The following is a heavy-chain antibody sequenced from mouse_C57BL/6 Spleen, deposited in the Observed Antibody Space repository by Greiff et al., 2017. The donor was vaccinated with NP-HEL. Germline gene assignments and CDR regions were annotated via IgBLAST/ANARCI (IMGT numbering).Heavy chain of an antibody. CDR3: ARRDYYDYGFDY. CDR1: GYAFSSSW. V-gene: IGHV1-82*01. Sequence: VQLVESGPELVKPGASVKISCKASGYAFSSSWMNWVKQRPGKGLEWIGRIYPGDGDTNYNGKFKGKATLTADKSSSTAYMQLSSLTSEDSAVYFCARRDYYDYGFDYWGQGTTLTVSS. CDR2: IYPGDGDT. D-gene: IGHD2-4*01. J-gene: IGHJ2*01.